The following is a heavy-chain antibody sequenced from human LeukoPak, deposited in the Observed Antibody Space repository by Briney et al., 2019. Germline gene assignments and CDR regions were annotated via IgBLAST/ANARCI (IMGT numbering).Heavy chain of an antibody. CDR3: VKDESGSYVDYFDY. J-gene: IGHJ4*02. Sequence: TGGSLRLSCSASGFIFSSYATHWVRQAPGKGLEYVSAISSNGGSTYYADSVKGRFTISRDNSKNTLYLQMSSLRAEDTAVYYCVKDESGSYVDYFDYWGQGTLVTVSS. D-gene: IGHD3-10*01. V-gene: IGHV3-64D*09. CDR1: GFIFSSYA. CDR2: ISSNGGST.